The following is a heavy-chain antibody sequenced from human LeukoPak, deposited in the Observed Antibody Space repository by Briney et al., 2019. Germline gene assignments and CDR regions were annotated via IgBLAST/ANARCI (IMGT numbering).Heavy chain of an antibody. Sequence: PGGSLRLSCAASGFTFSSYAMHWVRQAPGKGLEWVAVISNDGSNKYYADSVKGRFTISRDNSKNTLYVQMNSLRAEDTAVFYCAKSGGAGLPVAEGLGYHGMDVWGQGTTVTVSS. CDR2: ISNDGSNK. D-gene: IGHD2-2*01. J-gene: IGHJ6*02. V-gene: IGHV3-30*18. CDR1: GFTFSSYA. CDR3: AKSGGAGLPVAEGLGYHGMDV.